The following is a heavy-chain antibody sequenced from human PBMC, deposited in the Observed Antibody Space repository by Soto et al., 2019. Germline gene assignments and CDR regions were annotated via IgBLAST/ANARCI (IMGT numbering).Heavy chain of an antibody. D-gene: IGHD4-17*01. Sequence: ASVKVSCKASGYTFTSYGISWVRQAPGQGLEWMGWISAYNGNTNYAQKLRGRVTMTTDTSTSTAYMELRSLRSDDTAVYYCARDSTVTFYYYYYYYMDVWGKGTTVTVSS. CDR2: ISAYNGNT. CDR1: GYTFTSYG. CDR3: ARDSTVTFYYYYYYYMDV. V-gene: IGHV1-18*01. J-gene: IGHJ6*03.